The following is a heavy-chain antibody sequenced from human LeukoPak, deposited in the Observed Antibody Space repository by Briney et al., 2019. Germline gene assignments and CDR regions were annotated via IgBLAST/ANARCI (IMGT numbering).Heavy chain of an antibody. CDR2: VYPLDSET. CDR3: VRHNTGTDY. CDR1: GYSFNTFM. V-gene: IGHV5-51*01. J-gene: IGHJ4*02. Sequence: PGESLKISCQTSGYSFNTFMIAWVRPAPGRGLEWMGLVYPLDSETRYGPSFQGQVTISADKSTSSAFLQWDSLKASDTAMYYCVRHNTGTDYWGQGTLVTVSS. D-gene: IGHD1-1*01.